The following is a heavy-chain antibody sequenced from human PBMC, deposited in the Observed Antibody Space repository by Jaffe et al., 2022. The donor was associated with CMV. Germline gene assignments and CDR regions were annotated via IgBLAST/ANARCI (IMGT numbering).Heavy chain of an antibody. V-gene: IGHV3-23*01. D-gene: IGHD1-26*01. Sequence: EVQLLESGGGLVQPGGSLRLSCAASGFTFSTYAMNWVRQSPGKGLEWVSAINHHDDRTFYVDSVKGRFTISRDNSKNTLYLQMDSLKAEDTAVYYCAKVESSGSYYANYFDFWGQGTLVTVSS. CDR2: INHHDDRT. J-gene: IGHJ4*02. CDR3: AKVESSGSYYANYFDF. CDR1: GFTFSTYA.